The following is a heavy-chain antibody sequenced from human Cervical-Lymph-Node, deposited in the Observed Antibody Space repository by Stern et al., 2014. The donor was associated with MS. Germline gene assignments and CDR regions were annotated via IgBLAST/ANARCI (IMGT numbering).Heavy chain of an antibody. CDR2: IYWDDDE. CDR1: GFSLRTSGVG. V-gene: IGHV2-5*02. CDR3: AHSGFRVPAAPGSFAF. D-gene: IGHD2-2*01. J-gene: IGHJ5*01. Sequence: QVTLRESGPTLVKPTQTLTLTCTFSGFSLRTSGVGVGRIRQPPGHALQGLAHIYWDDDESYSPSLKTRLTITKDTAKNQVVLTMADMNPGDTGTYYCAHSGFRVPAAPGSFAFWGQGTVVTVSS.